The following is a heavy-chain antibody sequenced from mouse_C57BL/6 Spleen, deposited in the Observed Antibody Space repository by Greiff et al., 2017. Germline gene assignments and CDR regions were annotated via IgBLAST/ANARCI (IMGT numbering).Heavy chain of an antibody. CDR1: GFSLTSYA. J-gene: IGHJ2*01. CDR2: KCTGRGS. Sequence: VQLQQSGPGLVAPSQSLSITCTVSGFSLTSYAISWVRQPPGKGLDWLGVKCTGRGSNYKSALKSILSISKDNSKSQVFLKMNSLQNDDTSRYYCARIYYCNYNYVDYWVQGTTLTVSS. CDR3: ARIYYCNYNYVDY. D-gene: IGHD2-1*01. V-gene: IGHV2-9-1*01.